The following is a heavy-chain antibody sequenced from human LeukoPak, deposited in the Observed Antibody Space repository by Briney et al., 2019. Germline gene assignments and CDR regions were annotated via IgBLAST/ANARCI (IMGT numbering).Heavy chain of an antibody. Sequence: GGSLRLSCAASGFTFSDYYMSWIRQAPGKGLEWVSYISSSGSTIYYADSVKGRFTISWDNAKNSLYLQMNSLRAEDTAVYYCARDPRPMAPLDYWGQGTLVTVSS. CDR1: GFTFSDYY. J-gene: IGHJ4*02. CDR2: ISSSGSTI. CDR3: ARDPRPMAPLDY. D-gene: IGHD3-10*01. V-gene: IGHV3-11*04.